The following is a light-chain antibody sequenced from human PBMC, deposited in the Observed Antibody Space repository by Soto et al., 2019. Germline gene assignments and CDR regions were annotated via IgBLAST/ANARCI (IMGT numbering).Light chain of an antibody. CDR3: TSYISRSTLIA. CDR1: STDVGDYNY. J-gene: IGLJ2*01. CDR2: DVS. V-gene: IGLV2-14*03. Sequence: QSALTQPASVSASPGQSITISCTGTSTDVGDYNYVSWYQQYPGKAPKLVIYDVSNRPSGVSNRFSGSKSGNPASLTISGLQAEDEADYYCTSYISRSTLIAFGGGTKLTVL.